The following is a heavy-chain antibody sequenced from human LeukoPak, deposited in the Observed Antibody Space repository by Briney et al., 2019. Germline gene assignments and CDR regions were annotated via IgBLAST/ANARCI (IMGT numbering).Heavy chain of an antibody. D-gene: IGHD3-22*01. V-gene: IGHV3-7*03. CDR2: ITQDGSGK. J-gene: IGHJ4*02. CDR3: ARRYYYDGHYYFDY. CDR1: GFTFSNYW. Sequence: GGSLRLSCAASGFTFSNYWMSWVRGAAGKGLEWVATITQDGSGKYYVDSVKGRFTISRDNAKNSLYLQMNSLRAEDTAVYYCARRYYYDGHYYFDYWGEGTLVTVSS.